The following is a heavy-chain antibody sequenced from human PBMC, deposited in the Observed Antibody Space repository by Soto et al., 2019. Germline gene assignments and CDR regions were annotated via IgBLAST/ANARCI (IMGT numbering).Heavy chain of an antibody. CDR2: IIPIFGTA. J-gene: IGHJ4*02. V-gene: IGHV1-69*13. Sequence: SVKVSCKASGGTFSSYAISWVRQAPGQGLEWMGGIIPIFGTANYAQKFQGRVTITADESTSTAYMELSSLRSEDTAVYYCARDRGSYFGRYFDYWGQGTLVTVSS. D-gene: IGHD1-26*01. CDR1: GGTFSSYA. CDR3: ARDRGSYFGRYFDY.